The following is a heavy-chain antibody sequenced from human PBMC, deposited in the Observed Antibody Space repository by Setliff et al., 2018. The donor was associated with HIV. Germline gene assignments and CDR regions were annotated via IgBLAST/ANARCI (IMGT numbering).Heavy chain of an antibody. CDR3: ASAFTTNYFYLNY. J-gene: IGHJ4*02. D-gene: IGHD3-3*02. CDR1: GFTFSDYY. V-gene: IGHV3-23*01. CDR2: ITESGGT. Sequence: GGSLRLSCAASGFTFSDYYMSWIRQAPGKGLEWVSSITESGGTYYADSVKCRFTISRDTSKNTVYLQMNSLTSEDTAIYYCASAFTTNYFYLNYWGQGTLVTVSS.